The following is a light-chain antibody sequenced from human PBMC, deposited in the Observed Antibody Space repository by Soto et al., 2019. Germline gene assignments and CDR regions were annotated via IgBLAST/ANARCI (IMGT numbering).Light chain of an antibody. CDR3: QQLKSYPRT. J-gene: IGKJ5*01. V-gene: IGKV1-9*01. CDR2: AAS. Sequence: DIQLPQSPSFLSASVGDRVTITCRASQGISSYLAWYQQKPGKAPKLLIYAASTLQSGVPSRFSGSGSGTEFTLTISSLQPEDFATYYCQQLKSYPRTFGQGTRLEIK. CDR1: QGISSY.